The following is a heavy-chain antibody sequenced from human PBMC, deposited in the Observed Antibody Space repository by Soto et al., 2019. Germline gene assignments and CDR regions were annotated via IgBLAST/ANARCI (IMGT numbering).Heavy chain of an antibody. CDR3: ARGGITMIVVVTADDAFDI. D-gene: IGHD3-22*01. Sequence: QVQLVQSGAEVKKPGASVKVSCKASGYTFTGYYMHWVRQAPGQGLEWMGWINPNSGGTNYAQKFRGWVTMTRDTSISTAYMELSRLRSDDTAVYYCARGGITMIVVVTADDAFDIWGQGTMVTVSS. CDR2: INPNSGGT. J-gene: IGHJ3*02. V-gene: IGHV1-2*04. CDR1: GYTFTGYY.